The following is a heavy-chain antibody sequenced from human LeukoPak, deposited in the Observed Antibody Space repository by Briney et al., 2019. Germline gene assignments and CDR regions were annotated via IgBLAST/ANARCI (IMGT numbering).Heavy chain of an antibody. CDR1: GFTFSNYG. V-gene: IGHV3-23*01. CDR3: AKRVAGSEGWFDS. D-gene: IGHD6-19*01. Sequence: PGGSLRLSCTASGFTFSNYGMSWVRQAPGKGLEWVSAITSSGRSTDYTDSVKGRFTISRDNSKNTLYLQMNSLRAEDTAVYYCAKRVAGSEGWFDSWGQGTLATVSS. J-gene: IGHJ5*01. CDR2: ITSSGRST.